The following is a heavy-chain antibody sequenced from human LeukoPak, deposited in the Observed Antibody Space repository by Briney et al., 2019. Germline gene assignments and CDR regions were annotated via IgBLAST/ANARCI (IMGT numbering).Heavy chain of an antibody. CDR1: GDSFSSNSVA. CDR2: TYYRSKWYN. J-gene: IGHJ4*02. CDR3: ARDHCSGGSCYWRFDY. Sequence: SQTLSLTCAISGDSFSSNSVAWNWIRQSPSRGLEWLGRTYYRSKWYNDYAVSVKGRITINPDTSKNQFSLQLNSVTPEDTAVFYCARDHCSGGSCYWRFDYWGQGTLVTVSS. D-gene: IGHD2-15*01. V-gene: IGHV6-1*01.